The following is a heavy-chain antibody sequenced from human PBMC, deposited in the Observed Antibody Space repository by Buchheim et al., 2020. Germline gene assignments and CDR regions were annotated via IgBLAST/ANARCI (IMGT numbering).Heavy chain of an antibody. D-gene: IGHD6-19*01. CDR1: GFTFSSYS. Sequence: EVQLVESGGGLVQPGGSLRLSCAASGFTFSSYSMNWVRQAPGKGLEWVSYISSSSSTIYYADSVKGRLTISRANAKNSLYLQMNSLRAEDTAVYYCARDRHAYSSGWYYFDYWGQGTL. CDR3: ARDRHAYSSGWYYFDY. J-gene: IGHJ4*02. V-gene: IGHV3-48*01. CDR2: ISSSSSTI.